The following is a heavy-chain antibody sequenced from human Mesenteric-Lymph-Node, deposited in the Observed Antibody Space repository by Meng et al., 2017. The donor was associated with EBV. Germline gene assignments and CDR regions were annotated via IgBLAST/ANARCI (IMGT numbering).Heavy chain of an antibody. D-gene: IGHD4-17*01. J-gene: IGHJ5*02. V-gene: IGHV4-30-2*01. Sequence: QFQLQEYGSGSVKPSQTLSLTCAVSGGSVSSGGHSWSWIRQPPGKGLEWIGYIYHTGSTYYNPSLKSRVTISIDTSKNQFSLKLSSVTAADTAVYFCARGFGDNNNWFGPWGQGTLVTVSS. CDR1: GGSVSSGGHS. CDR2: IYHTGST. CDR3: ARGFGDNNNWFGP.